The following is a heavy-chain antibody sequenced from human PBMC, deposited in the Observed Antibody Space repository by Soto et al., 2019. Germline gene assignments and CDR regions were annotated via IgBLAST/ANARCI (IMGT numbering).Heavy chain of an antibody. Sequence: SETLSLTCTVSGGSISSGGYYWSWIRQHPGKGLEWIGYIYYSGSTYYNPSLKSRVTISVDTSKNQFSLKLSSVTAADTAVYYCASISWYLGAFDIWGQRTMVTVSS. D-gene: IGHD6-13*01. V-gene: IGHV4-31*03. CDR3: ASISWYLGAFDI. CDR1: GGSISSGGYY. CDR2: IYYSGST. J-gene: IGHJ3*02.